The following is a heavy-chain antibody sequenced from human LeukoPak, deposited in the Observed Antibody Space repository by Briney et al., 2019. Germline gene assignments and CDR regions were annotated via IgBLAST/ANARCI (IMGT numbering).Heavy chain of an antibody. CDR2: ISPIFGTA. D-gene: IGHD6-13*01. CDR1: GYTFPNYG. V-gene: IGHV1-69*06. CDR3: ARVGASGYSSSWYLFLDY. Sequence: GASVKVSCKASGYTFPNYGITWVRQAPGQGLEWMGWISPIFGTANYAQKFQGRVTITADKSTSTAYMELSSLRSEDTAVYYCARVGASGYSSSWYLFLDYWGQGTLVTVSS. J-gene: IGHJ4*02.